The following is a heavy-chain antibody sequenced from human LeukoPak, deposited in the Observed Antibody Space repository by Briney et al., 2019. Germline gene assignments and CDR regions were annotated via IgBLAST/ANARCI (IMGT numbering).Heavy chain of an antibody. CDR3: AKVPYCSSTSCQLDY. D-gene: IGHD2-2*01. V-gene: IGHV3-23*01. CDR1: GFTFSSYA. J-gene: IGHJ4*02. CDR2: ISGSGGST. Sequence: GGSLRLSCAASGFTFSSYAMSWVRQAPGKGLEWVSAISGSGGSTYYADSVKGRFTISRDNSKNTLYLQMNSLRAEDTAVYYCAKVPYCSSTSCQLDYWGQGTLVTVYS.